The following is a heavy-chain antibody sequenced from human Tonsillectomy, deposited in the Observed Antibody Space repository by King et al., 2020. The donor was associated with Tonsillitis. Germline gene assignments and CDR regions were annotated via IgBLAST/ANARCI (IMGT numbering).Heavy chain of an antibody. V-gene: IGHV1-46*01. D-gene: IGHD2-2*01. J-gene: IGHJ6*03. CDR1: GYTFTSYF. CDR3: ARSRVYCSSASCFGWRIDV. CDR2: INPSGDST. Sequence: QLVQSGAEVKKPGASVKVSCKASGYTFTSYFMHWVRQAPGQGLEWMGIINPSGDSTNYAQKFQGRVTMTRDTSTSTVYMELSSLRSEGTAVDYCARSRVYCSSASCFGWRIDVWGKGTTVTVSS.